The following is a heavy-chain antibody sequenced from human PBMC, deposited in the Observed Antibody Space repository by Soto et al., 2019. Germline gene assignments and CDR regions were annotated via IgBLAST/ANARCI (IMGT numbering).Heavy chain of an antibody. Sequence: GGSLRLSCAASGFTFSNAWMSWVRQAPGKGLEWVGRIKSKTDGGTTDYAAPVKGRFTISRDDSKNTLYLQMNSLKTEDTAVYYCATDGANDCGDYDYFDYWGQGTLVTVSS. J-gene: IGHJ4*02. CDR1: GFTFSNAW. V-gene: IGHV3-15*01. CDR2: IKSKTDGGTT. CDR3: ATDGANDCGDYDYFDY. D-gene: IGHD4-17*01.